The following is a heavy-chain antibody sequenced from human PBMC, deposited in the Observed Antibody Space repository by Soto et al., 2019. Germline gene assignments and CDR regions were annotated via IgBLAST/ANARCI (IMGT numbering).Heavy chain of an antibody. CDR2: IYHSGST. D-gene: IGHD6-19*01. CDR3: ARIAVAGTYFDY. J-gene: IGHJ4*02. V-gene: IGHV4-4*02. Sequence: QVQLQESGPGLVKPSGTLSLTCAVSGGSISSSNWWSWVRQPPGKGLEWIGEIYHSGSTNYNPSLKSRVTISVDTYKNQFSLKLSSVTAADKAVYYCARIAVAGTYFDYWGQGTLVTVSS. CDR1: GGSISSSNW.